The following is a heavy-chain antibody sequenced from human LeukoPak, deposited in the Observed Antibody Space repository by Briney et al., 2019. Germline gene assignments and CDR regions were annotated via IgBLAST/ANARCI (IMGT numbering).Heavy chain of an antibody. J-gene: IGHJ6*03. CDR3: ARADGSSSISYYHMDV. Sequence: ASVKVSCKVSGYTLTELSMHWVRQAPGKGLEWMGGFDPEDGETIYAQKFQGRVTMTEDTSTDTAYMELSSLRSEDTAVYYCARADGSSSISYYHMDVWGKGTTVIVSS. D-gene: IGHD6-6*01. CDR1: GYTLTELS. CDR2: FDPEDGET. V-gene: IGHV1-24*01.